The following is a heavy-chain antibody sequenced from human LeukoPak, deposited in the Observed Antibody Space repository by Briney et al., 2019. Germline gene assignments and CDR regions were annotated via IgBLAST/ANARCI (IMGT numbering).Heavy chain of an antibody. Sequence: ASVKVSCKASGYTFTSYGISWVRQATGQGLEWMGWMNPNSGNTGYAQKFQGRVTMTRDTSISTAYMELSRLRSDDTAVYYCARECRGVIDYWGQGTLVTVSS. CDR3: ARECRGVIDY. CDR2: MNPNSGNT. CDR1: GYTFTSYG. V-gene: IGHV1-8*02. D-gene: IGHD3-10*01. J-gene: IGHJ4*02.